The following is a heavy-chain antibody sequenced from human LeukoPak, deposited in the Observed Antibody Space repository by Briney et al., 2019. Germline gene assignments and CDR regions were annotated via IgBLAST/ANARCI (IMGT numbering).Heavy chain of an antibody. Sequence: PGGSLRLSCAASGFTFSSYSMSWVRQAPGKGLEWVSSISSSSSYIYYADSVEGRFTISRDNSKNTLYLQMNSLRAEDTAVYYCASHYGDYPTYAGFFDYWGQVTLVTVSS. CDR3: ASHYGDYPTYAGFFDY. V-gene: IGHV3-21*04. J-gene: IGHJ4*02. CDR2: ISSSSSYI. CDR1: GFTFSSYS. D-gene: IGHD4-17*01.